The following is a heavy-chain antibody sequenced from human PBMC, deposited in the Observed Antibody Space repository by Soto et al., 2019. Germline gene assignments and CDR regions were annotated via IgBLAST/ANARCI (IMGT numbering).Heavy chain of an antibody. Sequence: SETLSLTCAVHGASFSASFWNWIRQPPGKGLEWIGEINHSGSTNYNPSLKSRVTISVDTSTNQFSLRLTSMSAADTAIYYCATSFLAVAGPDYFDDWGPGTLVTVSS. J-gene: IGHJ4*02. CDR2: INHSGST. V-gene: IGHV4-34*01. CDR1: GASFSASF. CDR3: ATSFLAVAGPDYFDD. D-gene: IGHD6-19*01.